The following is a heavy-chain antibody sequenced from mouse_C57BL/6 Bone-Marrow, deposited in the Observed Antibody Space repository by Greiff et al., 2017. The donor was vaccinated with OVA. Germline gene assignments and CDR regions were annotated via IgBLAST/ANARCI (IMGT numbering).Heavy chain of an antibody. CDR3: AHYGSRLYLHY. CDR2: IAPSDSYI. V-gene: IGHV1-59*01. CDR1: GYTFTNYW. Sequence: VQLQQPGAELVRPGTSVKLSCKASGYTFTNYWMHWVKQRPGQGLEWIGVIAPSDSYINYNQKFKGMATFTVDTSSSTAYMHLSSLTSEDSAVYYCAHYGSRLYLHYWGQGTSLTVSS. J-gene: IGHJ2*02. D-gene: IGHD1-1*01.